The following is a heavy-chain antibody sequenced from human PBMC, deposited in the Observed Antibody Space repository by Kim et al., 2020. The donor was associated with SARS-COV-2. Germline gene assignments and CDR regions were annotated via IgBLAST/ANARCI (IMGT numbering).Heavy chain of an antibody. V-gene: IGHV3-30*04. CDR3: ARDVGRDGYNYVSKHFDL. CDR2: ISYDGSNK. Sequence: GGSLRLSCAASGFTFSSYAMHWVRQAPGKGLEWVAVISYDGSNKYYVDSVKGRFTISRDNSKNTLYLQMNSLRAEDTAVYYCARDVGRDGYNYVSKHFDLWGRGTPVTVSS. CDR1: GFTFSSYA. J-gene: IGHJ2*01. D-gene: IGHD5-12*01.